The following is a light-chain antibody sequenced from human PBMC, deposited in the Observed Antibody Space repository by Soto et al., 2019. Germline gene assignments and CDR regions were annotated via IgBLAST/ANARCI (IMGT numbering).Light chain of an antibody. CDR3: QQYINWPVYT. V-gene: IGKV3-15*01. J-gene: IGKJ2*01. CDR2: GAF. CDR1: QSVGSS. Sequence: EIVMTQSPATLSVSPGEGATLSCRASQSVGSSLAWYQQKPVQAPRLLIYGAFTRVAGVPARFSGSGSGTEFTLTISSLQSDDFAVYYCQQYINWPVYTVGPGAKLEIK.